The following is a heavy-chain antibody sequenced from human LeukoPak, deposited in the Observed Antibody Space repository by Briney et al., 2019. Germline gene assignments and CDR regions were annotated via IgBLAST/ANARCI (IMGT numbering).Heavy chain of an antibody. CDR1: GFTFSSYA. CDR3: AKIRLEESATGY. J-gene: IGHJ4*02. D-gene: IGHD2-15*01. V-gene: IGHV3-23*01. CDR2: ISGSGGTT. Sequence: GGSLRLSCAASGFTFSSYAMSWVRQAPGKGLEWVSAISGSGGTTYYADSVKGRFTISRDNSKNTLYLQMNSLRAEDTAVYYCAKIRLEESATGYWGQGTLVTVSS.